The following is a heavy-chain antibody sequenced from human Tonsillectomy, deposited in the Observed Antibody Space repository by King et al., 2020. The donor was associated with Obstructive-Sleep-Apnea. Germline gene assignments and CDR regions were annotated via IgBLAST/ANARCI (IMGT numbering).Heavy chain of an antibody. CDR3: TTSLYYYGLGRPDY. Sequence: DVQLVESGGGLVQPGGSLRLSCAASGFTFTNAWMSWVRQAPGKGLEWVGRIRSKTDGGTTDYAAPVKGRFIISRDDSKNTLYLQMNSLKTEDTAVYYCTTSLYYYGLGRPDYWGQGTLVTVSS. CDR1: GFTFTNAW. V-gene: IGHV3-15*01. D-gene: IGHD3-10*01. J-gene: IGHJ4*02. CDR2: IRSKTDGGTT.